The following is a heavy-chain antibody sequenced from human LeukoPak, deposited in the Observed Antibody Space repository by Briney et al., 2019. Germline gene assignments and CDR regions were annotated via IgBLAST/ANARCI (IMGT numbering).Heavy chain of an antibody. CDR1: GYTFTSYG. CDR2: ISAYNGNT. CDR3: ARPIAVAGPRYYFDY. D-gene: IGHD6-19*01. Sequence: ASVKVSCKASGYTFTSYGISWVRQAPGQGLEWMGWISAYNGNTNYAQKLQGRVTMTTDTSTSTAYMELRSLRSDDTAVYYCARPIAVAGPRYYFDYWGQGTLVTVSS. V-gene: IGHV1-18*01. J-gene: IGHJ4*02.